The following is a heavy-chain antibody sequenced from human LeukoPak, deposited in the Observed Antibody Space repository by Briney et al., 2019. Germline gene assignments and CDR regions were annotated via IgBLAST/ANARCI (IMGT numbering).Heavy chain of an antibody. J-gene: IGHJ4*02. CDR3: ARHNREYASDSPLDY. CDR1: GYSFTTYW. Sequence: PGESLKISCKGSGYSFTTYWIAWVRQMPGKGLEWMGIIYPGDSDTRYSPSFQGQVTFSADKSISTAYLQWSSLKASDTAMYYCARHNREYASDSPLDYWGQGTLATVSS. CDR2: IYPGDSDT. D-gene: IGHD1-14*01. V-gene: IGHV5-51*01.